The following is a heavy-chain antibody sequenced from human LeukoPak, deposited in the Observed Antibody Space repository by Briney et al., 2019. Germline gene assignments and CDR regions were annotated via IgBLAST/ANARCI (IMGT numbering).Heavy chain of an antibody. Sequence: GGSLRLSCAASGFTFSSYWMSWVREAPGKGLEWVASIKQDGSEKYYVDSVKARFTISRDNAKNSLYLQMNSLRAEDTAVYYCAREYSYGSDWGQGTLVTVSS. V-gene: IGHV3-7*01. CDR2: IKQDGSEK. CDR1: GFTFSSYW. CDR3: AREYSYGSD. D-gene: IGHD5-18*01. J-gene: IGHJ4*02.